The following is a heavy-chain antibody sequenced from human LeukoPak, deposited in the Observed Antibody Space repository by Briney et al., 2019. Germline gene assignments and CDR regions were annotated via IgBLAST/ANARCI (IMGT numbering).Heavy chain of an antibody. CDR3: ARAQPAAITASHAFDI. D-gene: IGHD2-2*02. Sequence: SVKASCKASGGTFSSYAISWVRQAPGQGLEWMGGIIPIFGTANYAQKFQGRVTITTDESTSTAYMELSSLRSEDTAVYYCARAQPAAITASHAFDIWGQGTMVTVSS. J-gene: IGHJ3*02. CDR2: IIPIFGTA. V-gene: IGHV1-69*05. CDR1: GGTFSSYA.